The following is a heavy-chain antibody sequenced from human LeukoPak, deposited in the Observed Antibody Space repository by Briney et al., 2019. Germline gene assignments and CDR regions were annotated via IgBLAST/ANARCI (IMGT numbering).Heavy chain of an antibody. Sequence: SGGSLRLSCAASGFTFSSHTMHWVRQAPGKGLESVAVILYDGSDKYYADSVKGRFSISRDNSKNTLYLQMNGLRAEDTAVYYCARDWGYGSGTYYIDWGQGTLVTVFS. CDR3: ARDWGYGSGTYYID. D-gene: IGHD3-10*01. CDR2: ILYDGSDK. J-gene: IGHJ4*02. CDR1: GFTFSSHT. V-gene: IGHV3-30*04.